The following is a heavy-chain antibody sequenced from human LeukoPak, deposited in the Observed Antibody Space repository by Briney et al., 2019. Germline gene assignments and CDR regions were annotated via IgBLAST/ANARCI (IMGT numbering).Heavy chain of an antibody. J-gene: IGHJ4*02. CDR3: ARPTRDSSGYRY. Sequence: GGSLRLSCAASGFTVSSHWMHWVRQAPGKGLVWVSRINSDGSSTSYADSVKGRFTISRDNAKNTLYLQMNSLRAEDTAVYYCARPTRDSSGYRYWGEGTLVTVSS. V-gene: IGHV3-74*01. D-gene: IGHD3-22*01. CDR1: GFTVSSHW. CDR2: INSDGSST.